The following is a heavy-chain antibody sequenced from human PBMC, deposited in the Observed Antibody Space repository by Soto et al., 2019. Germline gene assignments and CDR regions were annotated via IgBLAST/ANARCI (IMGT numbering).Heavy chain of an antibody. V-gene: IGHV3-48*03. Sequence: EVQLVESGGGLVQPGGSLRLSCAASGFTFSSYEMNWVRQAPGKGLEWVSYISPSGNTMHNADSVKGRFTISRDNAKKSLHLQMNSLRVEDTAVYYCARRGALLWGYYYGMDVWGQGTTVTVSS. CDR2: ISPSGNTM. CDR3: ARRGALLWGYYYGMDV. J-gene: IGHJ6*02. D-gene: IGHD2-2*01. CDR1: GFTFSSYE.